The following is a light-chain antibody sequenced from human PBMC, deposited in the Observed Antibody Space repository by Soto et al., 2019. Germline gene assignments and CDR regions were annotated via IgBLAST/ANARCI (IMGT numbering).Light chain of an antibody. Sequence: QSVLTQPASVSGSPGQSITISCTGTSSDVGRYNLVSWYQQYPGKAPKLLIYEGSERPSGVSYRFSGSKSGNSASLTISGLQAEDEADYYCCSNAGSNTFVFGGGTKVTVL. V-gene: IGLV2-23*01. CDR1: SSDVGRYNL. CDR2: EGS. CDR3: CSNAGSNTFV. J-gene: IGLJ2*01.